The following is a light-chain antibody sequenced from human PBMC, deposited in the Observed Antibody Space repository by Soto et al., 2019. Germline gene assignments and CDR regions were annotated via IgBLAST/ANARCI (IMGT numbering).Light chain of an antibody. CDR1: QAIGTA. Sequence: IQMTQSPSSLSASVGDRVTITCRASQAIGTALGWYQQKPGKAPKRLIYAASSLQSGAPPRFSGSGSGTEFTLTISSLQPDDFATYCCQHYNIYSEAFGQGTKV. CDR3: QHYNIYSEA. CDR2: AAS. V-gene: IGKV1-17*01. J-gene: IGKJ1*01.